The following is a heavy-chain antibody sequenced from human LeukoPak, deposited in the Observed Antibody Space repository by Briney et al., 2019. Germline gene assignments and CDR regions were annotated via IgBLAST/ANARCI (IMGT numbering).Heavy chain of an antibody. D-gene: IGHD7-27*01. J-gene: IGHJ3*02. V-gene: IGHV1-8*01. CDR2: MNPNSGNT. CDR3: ARTGWGSDAFDI. Sequence: ASVKVSCKASGYTFTSYDINWVRQATGQGLEWMGWMNPNSGNTGYAQKFQGRVTMTKNTSISTAYMELSSLRSEDTAVYYCARTGWGSDAFDIWGQGTMVTVSS. CDR1: GYTFTSYD.